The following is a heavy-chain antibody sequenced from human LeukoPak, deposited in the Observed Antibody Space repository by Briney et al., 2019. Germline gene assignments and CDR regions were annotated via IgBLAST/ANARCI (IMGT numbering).Heavy chain of an antibody. D-gene: IGHD6-13*01. CDR3: AKHLIAAAGTVSDY. V-gene: IGHV3-66*04. CDR1: GFTVSSNY. CDR2: IYSGGST. J-gene: IGHJ4*02. Sequence: PGGPLRLSCAASGFTVSSNYMSWVRQAPGKGLEWVSVIYSGGSTYYADSVKGRFTISRDNSKNTLYLQMNSLRAEDTAVYYCAKHLIAAAGTVSDYWGQGTLVTVSS.